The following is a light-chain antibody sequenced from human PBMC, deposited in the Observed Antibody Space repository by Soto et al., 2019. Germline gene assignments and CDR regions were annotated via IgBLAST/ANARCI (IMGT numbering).Light chain of an antibody. CDR1: QSISTE. Sequence: EIAMTQSPATLSVSPGERATLSCRASQSISTELAWYQQIPGQPPRLLIYSASTRATGVPARFTGSGSGSEFTLTISGLQSVDFAIYYCQQGHNLPLILGQGTRLQI. V-gene: IGKV3-15*01. J-gene: IGKJ2*01. CDR2: SAS. CDR3: QQGHNLPLI.